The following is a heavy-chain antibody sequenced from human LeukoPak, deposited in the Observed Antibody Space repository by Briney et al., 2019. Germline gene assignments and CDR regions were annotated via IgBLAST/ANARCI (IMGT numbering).Heavy chain of an antibody. CDR2: IYYSGST. J-gene: IGHJ5*02. V-gene: IGHV4-59*12. CDR3: ARSFPVTAIGWGYNWFDP. Sequence: SETLSLTCTVSGGSISSYYWSWIRQPPGKGLEWIGSIYYSGSTYYNPSLKSRVTISVDTSKNQFSLKLSSVTAADTAVYYCARSFPVTAIGWGYNWFDPWGQGTLVTVSS. CDR1: GGSISSYY. D-gene: IGHD2-21*02.